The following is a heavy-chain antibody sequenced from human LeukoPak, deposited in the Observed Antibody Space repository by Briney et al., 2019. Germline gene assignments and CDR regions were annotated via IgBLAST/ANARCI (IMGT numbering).Heavy chain of an antibody. J-gene: IGHJ2*01. Sequence: PGGSLRLSCAASGFTFGDYYMSWIRQAPGKALEWVSYISSSSSYTNYADSVKGRFTISRDNAKNSLYLQMDSLRAEDTAVYYCARCPGYSYGPDWYFDLWGRGTLVTVSS. CDR3: ARCPGYSYGPDWYFDL. CDR2: ISSSSSYT. V-gene: IGHV3-11*06. D-gene: IGHD5-18*01. CDR1: GFTFGDYY.